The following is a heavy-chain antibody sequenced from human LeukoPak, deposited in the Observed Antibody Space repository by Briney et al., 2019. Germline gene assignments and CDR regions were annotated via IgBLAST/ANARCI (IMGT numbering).Heavy chain of an antibody. CDR2: ISSSSSYI. D-gene: IGHD3-10*02. CDR1: GFTFSSYS. V-gene: IGHV3-21*01. Sequence: GGSLRLSCAASGFTFSSYSMNWVRQAPGKGLEWVSSISSSSSYIYYADSVKGRFTISRDNAKNSLYLQMNSLGAEDTAVYYCARDDVSRLGMDVWGQGTTVTVS. CDR3: ARDDVSRLGMDV. J-gene: IGHJ6*02.